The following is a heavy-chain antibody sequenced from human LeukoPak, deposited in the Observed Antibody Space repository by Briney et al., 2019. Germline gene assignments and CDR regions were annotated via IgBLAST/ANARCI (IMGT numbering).Heavy chain of an antibody. CDR2: IYYSGST. J-gene: IGHJ4*02. CDR3: ATVEGYGDSFLEIRY. D-gene: IGHD4-17*01. V-gene: IGHV4-39*07. Sequence: SETLSLTCTVSGGSISSSSYYWGWIRQPPGKGLEWIGSIYYSGSTYYNPSLKSRVTISVDTSKNQFSLKLSSVTAADTAVYYCATVEGYGDSFLEIRYWGQGTLVTVSS. CDR1: GGSISSSSYY.